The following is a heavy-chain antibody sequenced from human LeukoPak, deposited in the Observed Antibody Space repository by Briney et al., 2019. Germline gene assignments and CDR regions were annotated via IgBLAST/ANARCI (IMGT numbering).Heavy chain of an antibody. CDR3: ASVVRGVTTDN. J-gene: IGHJ4*02. Sequence: GASVKVSCKASGYTFTGHYMHWVRQAPGQGLEWMGWINPNNGGTSYAQKFQGRVTMTRDTSISTTYMEVSRLTSDDTAVYYCASVVRGVTTDNWGQGTLVTVSS. V-gene: IGHV1-2*02. CDR2: INPNNGGT. CDR1: GYTFTGHY. D-gene: IGHD3-10*01.